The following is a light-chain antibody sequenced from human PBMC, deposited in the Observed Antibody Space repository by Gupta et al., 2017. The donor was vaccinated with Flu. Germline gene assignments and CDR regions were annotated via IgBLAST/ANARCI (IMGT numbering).Light chain of an antibody. V-gene: IGLV3-1*01. Sequence: PGQTSSITCSGDKWEDKCASCDQQKPGQYLSLVIYKDIRRPAGSPERFSGSNSGTTATLTIRGTQAMDEADYYCQAWDSTSVVFGGGTKLTVL. CDR2: KDI. CDR3: QAWDSTSVV. CDR1: KWEDKC. J-gene: IGLJ2*01.